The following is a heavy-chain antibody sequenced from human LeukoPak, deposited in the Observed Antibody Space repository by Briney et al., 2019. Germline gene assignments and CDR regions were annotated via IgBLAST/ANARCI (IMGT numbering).Heavy chain of an antibody. J-gene: IGHJ4*02. V-gene: IGHV3-21*01. Sequence: PGGSLRLSCAASGFTFSNYSMNWVRQAPGKGLEWVSSISSSSSYIYYADSVKGRFTISRDNAKNSLYLQMNSLRAEDTAVYYCARVYGGNRGYFDYWGQGTLVTVSS. CDR1: GFTFSNYS. D-gene: IGHD4-23*01. CDR2: ISSSSSYI. CDR3: ARVYGGNRGYFDY.